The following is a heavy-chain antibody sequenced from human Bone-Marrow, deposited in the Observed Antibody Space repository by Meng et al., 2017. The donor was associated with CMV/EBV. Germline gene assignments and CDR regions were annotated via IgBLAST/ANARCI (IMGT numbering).Heavy chain of an antibody. CDR1: GFTFSSYS. CDR3: ARPSDYGDYYPYMDV. Sequence: GESLKISCAASGFTFSSYSMNWVRQAPGKGLEWVSYISSSSSTIYYADSVKGRFTISRDNSKKTLYLQMNSLRAEDTAVYYCARPSDYGDYYPYMDVWGQGTTVTVSS. V-gene: IGHV3-48*01. D-gene: IGHD4-17*01. J-gene: IGHJ6*02. CDR2: ISSSSSTI.